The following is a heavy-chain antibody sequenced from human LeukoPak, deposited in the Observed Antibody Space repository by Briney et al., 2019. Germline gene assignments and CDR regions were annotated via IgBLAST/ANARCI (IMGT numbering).Heavy chain of an antibody. V-gene: IGHV1-69*04. J-gene: IGHJ5*02. D-gene: IGHD3-10*01. CDR3: ARSPAGYGSGSFLTWFDP. Sequence: SVKVSCKASGYTFTSFGISWVRQAPGQGLEWMGRIIPILGIANYAQKFQGRVTITADKSTSTAYMELSSLRSEDTAVYYCARSPAGYGSGSFLTWFDPWGQGTLVTVSS. CDR2: IIPILGIA. CDR1: GYTFTSFG.